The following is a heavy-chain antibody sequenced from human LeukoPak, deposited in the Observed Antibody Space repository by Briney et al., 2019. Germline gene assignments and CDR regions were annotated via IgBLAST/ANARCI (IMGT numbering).Heavy chain of an antibody. CDR2: ISGSGGST. J-gene: IGHJ6*03. Sequence: PGGSLRLSCAASGFTFSSYAMSWVRQAPGKGLEWVSAISGSGGSTYYADSVKGRFTISRDNSKITLYLQMNSLRAEDTAVYYCAKDVRSNYYYYYMDVWGKGTTVTVSS. V-gene: IGHV3-23*01. CDR3: AKDVRSNYYYYYMDV. CDR1: GFTFSSYA.